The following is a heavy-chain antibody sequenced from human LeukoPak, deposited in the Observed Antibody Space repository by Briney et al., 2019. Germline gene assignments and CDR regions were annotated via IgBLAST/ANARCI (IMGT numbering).Heavy chain of an antibody. J-gene: IGHJ4*02. CDR2: IYSGGST. Sequence: GGSLRLSCADSGFTVSSNYMRWVRQAPGKGLEWVSVIYSGGSTHYADSVKGRFTISRDNSKNTLYLQMSSLRAEDTAVYYCARDRLHYDSLSGYPADWGQGTLVTVSS. CDR3: ARDRLHYDSLSGYPAD. D-gene: IGHD3-9*01. CDR1: GFTVSSNY. V-gene: IGHV3-66*01.